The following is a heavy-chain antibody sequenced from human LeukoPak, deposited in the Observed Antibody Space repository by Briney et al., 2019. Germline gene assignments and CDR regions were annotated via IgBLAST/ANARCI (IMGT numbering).Heavy chain of an antibody. J-gene: IGHJ3*02. CDR1: GGSFSGYY. Sequence: SETLSLTCAVYGGSFSGYYWSWIRQPPGKGLEWIGEINHSGSTNYNPSLKSRVTISVDTSKNQFSLKLSSVTAADTAVYYCARVWFRDAFDIWGQGTMVTVSS. CDR2: INHSGST. CDR3: ARVWFRDAFDI. D-gene: IGHD3-10*01. V-gene: IGHV4-34*01.